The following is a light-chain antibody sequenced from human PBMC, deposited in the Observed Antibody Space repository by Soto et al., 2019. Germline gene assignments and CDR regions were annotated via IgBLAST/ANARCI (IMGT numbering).Light chain of an antibody. J-gene: IGKJ2*01. Sequence: DIQMTQSPSSLSASVGDRVTITCRASQSISNFLNWYQQKPGKAPELLIYAASSLHSGVPSRFSGSGSGTNXTXTISSLQPEDFATYSCQQSYTTPYTFGQGTKLEIK. CDR2: AAS. V-gene: IGKV1-39*01. CDR1: QSISNF. CDR3: QQSYTTPYT.